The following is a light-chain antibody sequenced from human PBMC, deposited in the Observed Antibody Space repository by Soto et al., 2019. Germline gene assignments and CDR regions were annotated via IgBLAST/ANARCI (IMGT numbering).Light chain of an antibody. CDR2: GAS. V-gene: IGKV3-20*01. CDR1: QSLNSNY. J-gene: IGKJ5*01. CDR3: QQYGTSSIT. Sequence: EVVLTQSPGTLCLSPGERATLSCRASQSLNSNYLAWYQQKPGRAPRLLIYGASNRATGIPDRFSGSGSGTDFALTISRLEPEDFAVYYCQQYGTSSITFGQGTRLEI.